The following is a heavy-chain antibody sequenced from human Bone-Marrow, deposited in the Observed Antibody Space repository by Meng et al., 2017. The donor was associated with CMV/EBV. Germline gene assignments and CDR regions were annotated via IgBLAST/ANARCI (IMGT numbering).Heavy chain of an antibody. CDR2: IKQDGSEK. Sequence: GESLKISCAASGFTFSSYWMSWVRQAPGKGLEWVANIKQDGSEKYYVDSVKGRFTISRDNAKNSLYLQMNSLRAEDTAVYYCARDPSGGYLDGAFDIWGQGTMVTVSS. CDR3: ARDPSGGYLDGAFDI. V-gene: IGHV3-7*01. J-gene: IGHJ3*02. D-gene: IGHD1-26*01. CDR1: GFTFSSYW.